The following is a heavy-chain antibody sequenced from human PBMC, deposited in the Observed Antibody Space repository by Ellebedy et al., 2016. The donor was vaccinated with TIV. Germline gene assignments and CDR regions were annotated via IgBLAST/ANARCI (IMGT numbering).Heavy chain of an antibody. CDR3: AREPVGVGPAVDV. D-gene: IGHD4-23*01. CDR1: GISLRSYA. CDR2: ITESGGNT. V-gene: IGHV3-23*01. J-gene: IGHJ3*01. Sequence: GESLKISCAASGISLRSYAMSWVRQAPGKGLEWVSSITESGGNTYYADSVKGRFTISRDNSKDTLFLQMDSLRAEDTAIYFCAREPVGVGPAVDVWGQGTMVTVSS.